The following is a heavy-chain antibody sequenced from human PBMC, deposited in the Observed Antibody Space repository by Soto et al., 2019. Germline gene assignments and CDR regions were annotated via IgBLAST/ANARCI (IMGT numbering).Heavy chain of an antibody. D-gene: IGHD4-17*01. Sequence: SGPTLVNPTETLTLTCTVSGLSLSNARMGVSWIRQPPGKALEWLAHIFSNDEKSYSTSLKSRLTISKDTSKSQVVLTMTNMDPVDTATYYCARLYGDYDYGMDVWGQGTTVTVSS. CDR1: GLSLSNARMG. J-gene: IGHJ6*02. CDR3: ARLYGDYDYGMDV. CDR2: IFSNDEK. V-gene: IGHV2-26*01.